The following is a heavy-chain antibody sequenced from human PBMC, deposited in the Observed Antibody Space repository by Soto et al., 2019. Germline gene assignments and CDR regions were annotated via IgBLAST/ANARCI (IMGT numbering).Heavy chain of an antibody. D-gene: IGHD1-26*01. CDR3: AKPPASVSSTTYYYYGMDV. Sequence: ASVKVSCKASGYTFTSYDINWVRQATGQGLEWMGWMNPNSGNTGYAQKFQGRVTMTRNTSISTAYMELSSLRSEDTAVYYCAKPPASVSSTTYYYYGMDVWGRGTKVTVSS. CDR2: MNPNSGNT. CDR1: GYTFTSYD. V-gene: IGHV1-8*01. J-gene: IGHJ6*02.